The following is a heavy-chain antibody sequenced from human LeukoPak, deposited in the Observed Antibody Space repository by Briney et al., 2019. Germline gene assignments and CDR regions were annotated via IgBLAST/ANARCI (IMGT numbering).Heavy chain of an antibody. J-gene: IGHJ4*02. Sequence: GGSLRLSCAASGFTFSSYGMHWVRQAPGKGLEWVAVIWYDGSNKYYADSVKGRFTISRDNSKKSLYLQMNSLRTEDTALYYCAKETSAYAGSCWGQGTLVTVSS. CDR1: GFTFSSYG. V-gene: IGHV3-33*03. CDR3: AKETSAYAGSC. CDR2: IWYDGSNK. D-gene: IGHD5-12*01.